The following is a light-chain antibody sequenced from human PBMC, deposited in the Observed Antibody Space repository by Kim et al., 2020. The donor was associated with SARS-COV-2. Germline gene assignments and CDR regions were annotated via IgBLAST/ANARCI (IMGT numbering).Light chain of an antibody. Sequence: EIVLTQSPGTLSLSPGERATLSCRASQSVNSNYLAWYQQKAGQAPRLLIFGASSRASGIPDRFTGSGSGTDFTLTISRLEPEDFAVYSCQHYGSSVWTFGQGTKVDIK. J-gene: IGKJ1*01. CDR1: QSVNSNY. CDR2: GAS. V-gene: IGKV3-20*01. CDR3: QHYGSSVWT.